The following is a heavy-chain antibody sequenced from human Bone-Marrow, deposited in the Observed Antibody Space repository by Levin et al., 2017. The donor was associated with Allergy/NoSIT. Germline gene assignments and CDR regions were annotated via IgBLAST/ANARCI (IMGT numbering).Heavy chain of an antibody. V-gene: IGHV1-2*02. CDR1: GYRFTDNY. CDR3: VRGGDYGTLDY. Sequence: ASVKVSCKASGYRFTDNYMHWVRQAPGQGLEWMGWINPESDGTKYVQRFQGRVTMTRDLSLSTASMELSRLTSDDTAVYYCVRGGDYGTLDYWAQGTLVTVSS. CDR2: INPESDGT. D-gene: IGHD3-16*01. J-gene: IGHJ4*02.